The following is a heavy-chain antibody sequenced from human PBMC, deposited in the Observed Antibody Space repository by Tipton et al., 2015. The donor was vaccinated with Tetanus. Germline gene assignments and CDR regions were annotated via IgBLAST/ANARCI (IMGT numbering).Heavy chain of an antibody. CDR1: GFAFSDYY. Sequence: PRLSCEASGFAFSDYYMAWIRQAPGKGLEWVSYISHTGTTTYYSASVMGRFTVSRDNTKNSLYLEINSLRAEDTAVYYCAREDGGPTLDYFDSWGQGALVIVSS. CDR2: ISHTGTTT. V-gene: IGHV3-11*01. D-gene: IGHD3-16*01. CDR3: AREDGGPTLDYFDS. J-gene: IGHJ4*02.